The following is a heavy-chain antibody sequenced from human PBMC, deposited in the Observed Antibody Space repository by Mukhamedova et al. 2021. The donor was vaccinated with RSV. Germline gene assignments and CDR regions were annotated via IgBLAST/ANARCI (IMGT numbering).Heavy chain of an antibody. D-gene: IGHD6-13*01. V-gene: IGHV1-46*01. J-gene: IGHJ4*02. CDR2: INPSGGST. CDR3: ARSIAAALRFDY. Sequence: WVGIINPSGGSTSYAQKFQGRVTMTRDTSTSTVYMELSRLRSEDTAVYYCARSIAAALRFDYWGQGTLVTVSS.